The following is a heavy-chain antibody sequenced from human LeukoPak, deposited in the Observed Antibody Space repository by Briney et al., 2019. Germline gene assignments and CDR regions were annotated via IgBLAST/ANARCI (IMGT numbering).Heavy chain of an antibody. CDR1: GFTFSDYY. CDR3: ARVSMVRGVIITVNWFDP. Sequence: GGSLRLSCAASGFTFSDYYMSWIRQAPGKGLEWVSYISSSGSTIYYADSVKGRFTISRDNAKNSLYLQMNSLRAEDTAVYYCARVSMVRGVIITVNWFDPWGQGTLVTVSS. J-gene: IGHJ5*02. D-gene: IGHD3-10*01. V-gene: IGHV3-11*01. CDR2: ISSSGSTI.